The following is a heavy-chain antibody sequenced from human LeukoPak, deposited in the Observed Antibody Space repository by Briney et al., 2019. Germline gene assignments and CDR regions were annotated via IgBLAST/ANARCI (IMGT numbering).Heavy chain of an antibody. D-gene: IGHD3-16*01. CDR2: ISSSSYI. J-gene: IGHJ3*02. CDR3: ARSHVRFGAFDI. Sequence: ETLSLTCTVSGGSISSGGHFWSWIRQAPGKGLEWVSSISSSSYIYYADSVKGRFTISRDNAKNSLYLQMNSLRAEDTAVYYCARSHVRFGAFDIWGQGTMVTVSS. V-gene: IGHV3-69-1*01. CDR1: GGSISSGGHF.